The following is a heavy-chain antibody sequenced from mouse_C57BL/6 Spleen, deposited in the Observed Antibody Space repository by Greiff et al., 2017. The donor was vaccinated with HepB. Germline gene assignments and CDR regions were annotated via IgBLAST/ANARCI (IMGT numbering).Heavy chain of an antibody. D-gene: IGHD1-1*01. CDR3: ARSGDYYGSSYGWYFDV. V-gene: IGHV1-52*01. J-gene: IGHJ1*03. Sequence: QVQLKQPGAELVRPGSSVKLSCKASGYTFTSYWMHWVKQRPIQGLEWIGNIDPSDSETHYNQKFKDKATLTVDKSSSTAYMQLSSLTSEDSAVYYCARSGDYYGSSYGWYFDVWGTGTTVTVSS. CDR2: IDPSDSET. CDR1: GYTFTSYW.